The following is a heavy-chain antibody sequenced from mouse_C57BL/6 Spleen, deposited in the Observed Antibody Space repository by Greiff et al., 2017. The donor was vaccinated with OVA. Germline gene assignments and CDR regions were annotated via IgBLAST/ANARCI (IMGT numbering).Heavy chain of an antibody. D-gene: IGHD1-1*01. J-gene: IGHJ4*01. CDR3: AGAFYYYGRAMDY. Sequence: QVQLQQSGPGLVQPSQCLSITCTVSGFSFTSYGVHWVRQSPGKGLEWLGVIWSGGSTDYNAAFISRLSISKDNSKSQVFFKMNSLQADDTAIYYCAGAFYYYGRAMDYWGKGTSVTVSS. V-gene: IGHV2-2*01. CDR2: IWSGGST. CDR1: GFSFTSYG.